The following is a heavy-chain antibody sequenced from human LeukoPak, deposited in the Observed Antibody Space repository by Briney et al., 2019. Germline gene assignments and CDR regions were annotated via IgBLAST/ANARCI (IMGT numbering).Heavy chain of an antibody. Sequence: PSETLSLTCTVSGYSISSGYYWGWIRQPPGKGLEWIGSIYHSGSTYYNPSLKSRVTISVDTSKNQFSLKLSSVTAADTAVYYCARVSAVAGYFDYWGQGTLVTVSS. V-gene: IGHV4-38-2*02. CDR1: GYSISSGYY. D-gene: IGHD6-19*01. J-gene: IGHJ4*02. CDR2: IYHSGST. CDR3: ARVSAVAGYFDY.